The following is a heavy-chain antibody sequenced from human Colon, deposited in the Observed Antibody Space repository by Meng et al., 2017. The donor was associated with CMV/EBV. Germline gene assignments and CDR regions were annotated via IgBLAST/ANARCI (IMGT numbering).Heavy chain of an antibody. CDR1: GFTFSASW. Sequence: GESLKISCAASGFTFSASWMTWVRQNPGQGLEWVANIKPDGTEKNYVDSVKGRFTIFRDNAKNSLFLQMDSLRAEDTAVYYCARDPSSGGSDYWGQGTLVTVSS. D-gene: IGHD2-15*01. J-gene: IGHJ4*02. CDR3: ARDPSSGGSDY. V-gene: IGHV3-7*03. CDR2: IKPDGTEK.